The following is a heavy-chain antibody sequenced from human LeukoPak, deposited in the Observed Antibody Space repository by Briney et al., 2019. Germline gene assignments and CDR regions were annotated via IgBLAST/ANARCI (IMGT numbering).Heavy chain of an antibody. CDR2: IYYSGNT. CDR1: GFTFSSYE. D-gene: IGHD5-24*01. CDR3: ARGLRGRLLQDAFDI. Sequence: GSLRLSCAASGFTFSSYEMNWVRQPPGKGLEWIGTIYYSGNTYYNPSLKSRVTISIDTSKNQFSLKLSSVTAADTAVYYCARGLRGRLLQDAFDIWGQGTVVTVSS. J-gene: IGHJ3*02. V-gene: IGHV4-59*12.